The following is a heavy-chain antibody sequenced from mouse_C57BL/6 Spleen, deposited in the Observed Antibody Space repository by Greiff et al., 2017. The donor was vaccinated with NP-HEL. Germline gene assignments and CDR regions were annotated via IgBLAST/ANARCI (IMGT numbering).Heavy chain of an antibody. CDR2: IRSKSNNYAT. J-gene: IGHJ1*03. CDR1: GFSFNTYA. Sequence: GGGLVQPKGSLKLSCAASGFSFNTYAMNWVRQAPGKGLEWVARIRSKSNNYATYYDDSVKDRFTISRDDSESMLYLQMNNLKTEDTAIYYCVRHYYGSSPWYFDVWGTGTTVTVSS. D-gene: IGHD1-1*01. V-gene: IGHV10-1*01. CDR3: VRHYYGSSPWYFDV.